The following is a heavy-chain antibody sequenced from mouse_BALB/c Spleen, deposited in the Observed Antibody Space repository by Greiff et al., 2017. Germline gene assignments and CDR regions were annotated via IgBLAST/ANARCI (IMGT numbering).Heavy chain of an antibody. D-gene: IGHD2-2*01. CDR1: GFSLTSYG. V-gene: IGHV2-2*02. J-gene: IGHJ3*01. CDR2: IRSGGST. CDR3: AGSYGYDDCFAY. Sequence: VQLQESGPGLVKPSQCLTISCAVSGFSLTSYGVHWVRQTPDKGLEWFGVIRSGGSTAYNAAFISRLSISKDNSKSQVFFKMNSLQANDTAVYYCAGSYGYDDCFAYWGQGTLVTVSA.